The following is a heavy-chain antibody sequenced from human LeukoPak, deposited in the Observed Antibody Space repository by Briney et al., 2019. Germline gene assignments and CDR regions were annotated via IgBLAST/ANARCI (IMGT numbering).Heavy chain of an antibody. CDR1: GFTFSSYW. J-gene: IGHJ4*02. CDR2: IKQDGSKE. CDR3: ARDFGDKNDWYHDY. V-gene: IGHV3-7*01. D-gene: IGHD3-10*01. Sequence: PGGSLRLSCAASGFTFSSYWMSWVRQAPGKGLEWVADIKQDGSKEYYVDSVRGRFTISRANAKNSLYLQMNSLRDEDTAVYYCARDFGDKNDWYHDYWGQGTLVTVSS.